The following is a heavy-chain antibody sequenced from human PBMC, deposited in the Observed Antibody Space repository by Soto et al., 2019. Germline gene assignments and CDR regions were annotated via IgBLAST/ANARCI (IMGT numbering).Heavy chain of an antibody. V-gene: IGHV1-69*15. CDR3: AKDGGKDGYFGDWFDP. CDR1: GGTFSNYA. J-gene: IGHJ5*02. D-gene: IGHD5-12*01. Sequence: QVQLVQSGAEVKKPGSSVKVSCKASGGTFSNYAITWVRQAPGQGLEWLGRIIPIFGSANYAQKFQGRVTIPADESTATAYMELRSLGSDDTAVYYCAKDGGKDGYFGDWFDPWGQGTLVTVSS. CDR2: IIPIFGSA.